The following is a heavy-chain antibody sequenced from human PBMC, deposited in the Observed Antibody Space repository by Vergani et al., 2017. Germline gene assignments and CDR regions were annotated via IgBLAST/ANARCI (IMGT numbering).Heavy chain of an antibody. D-gene: IGHD3-22*01. CDR3: TEEGQHYYDSSGYYTS. J-gene: IGHJ5*02. CDR1: EFTFSNYA. V-gene: IGHV3-15*01. CDR2: IKSKTDGGTT. Sequence: EVQLLESGGGLVQPGGSLRLTCAASEFTFSNYAMNWVRQAPGKGLEWVGRIKSKTDGGTTDYAAPVKGRFTISRDDSKNTLYLQMNSLKTEDTAVYYCTEEGQHYYDSSGYYTSWGQGTLVTVSS.